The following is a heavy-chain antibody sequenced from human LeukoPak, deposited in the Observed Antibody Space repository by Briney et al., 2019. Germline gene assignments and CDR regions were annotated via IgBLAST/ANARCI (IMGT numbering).Heavy chain of an antibody. CDR3: ARRSSSWDRYDN. J-gene: IGHJ4*02. CDR2: IYPGDSDT. D-gene: IGHD6-13*01. CDR1: RYRFTSYW. V-gene: IGHV5-51*01. Sequence: GASLEIYLQGSRYRFTSYWIGWVRQLPGKGLGWMGIIYPGDSDTKYSPSFQGQVTISADKSISTAYLQWSSLKASDTAMYYCARRSSSWDRYDNWGQGTLVTVSS.